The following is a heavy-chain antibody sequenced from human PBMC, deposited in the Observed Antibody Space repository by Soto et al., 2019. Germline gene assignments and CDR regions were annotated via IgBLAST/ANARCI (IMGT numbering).Heavy chain of an antibody. J-gene: IGHJ6*02. Sequence: ASVKVSCQASGYTFASYDINWVRQAPGQGLEWMGWMNPNSGDTGYAQKFLGRVTMTRDSSIRTVYMELSSLSSEDTAVYYCARVNYYGSGSYEDFFYYYGMDVWGQGTTVTVSS. CDR2: MNPNSGDT. V-gene: IGHV1-8*01. D-gene: IGHD3-10*01. CDR1: GYTFASYD. CDR3: ARVNYYGSGSYEDFFYYYGMDV.